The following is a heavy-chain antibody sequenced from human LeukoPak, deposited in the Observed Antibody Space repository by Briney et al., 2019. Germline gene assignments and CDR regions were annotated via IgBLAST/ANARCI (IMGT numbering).Heavy chain of an antibody. CDR1: GGSFSGYY. CDR3: ARVYEWLLSDWFDP. Sequence: PSETLSLTCAVYGGSFSGYYWSWIRQPPGKGLEWIGEINHSGSTNYNPSLKSRVTTSVDTSKNQFSLKLSSVTAADTAVYYCARVYEWLLSDWFDPWGREPWSPSPQ. J-gene: IGHJ5*02. CDR2: INHSGST. V-gene: IGHV4-34*01. D-gene: IGHD3-3*01.